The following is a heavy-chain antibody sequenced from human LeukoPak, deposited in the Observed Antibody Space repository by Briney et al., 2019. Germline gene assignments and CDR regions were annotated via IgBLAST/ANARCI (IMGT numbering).Heavy chain of an antibody. J-gene: IGHJ4*02. D-gene: IGHD3-16*01. Sequence: SETLSLTCTVSGVSFSNYFRGWIRQPPGRGLEWIGYVHNSGSTTYNPSLKSRGTIVFDTSRNQFSLRLSAVTDADTAGYYCTQGAGWLIDYWGQGILVSVSS. CDR1: GVSFSNYF. CDR3: TQGAGWLIDY. V-gene: IGHV4-59*03. CDR2: VHNSGST.